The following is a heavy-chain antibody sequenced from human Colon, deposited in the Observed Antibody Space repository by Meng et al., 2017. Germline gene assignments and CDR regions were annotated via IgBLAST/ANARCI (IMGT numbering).Heavy chain of an antibody. CDR1: GFTFRNYN. CDR3: ARDHDNGWSFGY. V-gene: IGHV3-69-1*02. D-gene: IGHD6-19*01. Sequence: EVQLVESGGGLVKPGGSLRLSCAVSGFTFRNYNMHWIRQDPGKGLEWVSSISGTTYLYYADSVKGRFTISRDNDKNLLFLQMSSLRAEDTAVYYCARDHDNGWSFGYWGQGILVTVSS. CDR2: ISGTTYL. J-gene: IGHJ4*02.